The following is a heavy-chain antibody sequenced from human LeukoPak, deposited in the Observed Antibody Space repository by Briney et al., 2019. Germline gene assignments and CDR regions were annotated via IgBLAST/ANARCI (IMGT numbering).Heavy chain of an antibody. Sequence: GGSLRLSCAASGFTFSSYAMHWVRQAPGKGLEWVAVISYDGSNKYYADSVKGRFTISRDDSKNTLYLQMNSLRAEDTAVYYCAKDSSGWYPPARLWGQGTLVTVSS. CDR2: ISYDGSNK. V-gene: IGHV3-30*04. D-gene: IGHD6-19*01. J-gene: IGHJ4*02. CDR3: AKDSSGWYPPARL. CDR1: GFTFSSYA.